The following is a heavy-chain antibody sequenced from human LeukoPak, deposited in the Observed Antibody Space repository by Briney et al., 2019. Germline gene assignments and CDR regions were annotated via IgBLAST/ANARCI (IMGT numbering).Heavy chain of an antibody. CDR3: AKGDQGYDSSGYYYPRDAFDI. J-gene: IGHJ3*02. CDR1: GFTFSSYA. Sequence: GGSLRLSCAASGFTFSSYAMHWVRQAPGKGLEWVAVISYDGSNKYYADSVKGRFTISRDNSKNTLYLQMNSLRAEDTAVYYCAKGDQGYDSSGYYYPRDAFDIWGQGTMVTVSS. D-gene: IGHD3-22*01. CDR2: ISYDGSNK. V-gene: IGHV3-30-3*01.